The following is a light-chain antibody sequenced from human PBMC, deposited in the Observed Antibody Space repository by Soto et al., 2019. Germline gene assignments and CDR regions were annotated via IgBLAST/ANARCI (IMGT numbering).Light chain of an antibody. CDR3: QQYGDSPLT. CDR2: GAS. V-gene: IGKV3-20*01. J-gene: IGKJ4*01. Sequence: EIVLTQSPGTLSLSPGERATLSCRASESVSSSNLAWYQQKPGQAPRLLIYGASSRATGIPDRFSGSGSGTEFTLTISRLEPEAFAVYYCQQYGDSPLTFGGGTKVEIK. CDR1: ESVSSSN.